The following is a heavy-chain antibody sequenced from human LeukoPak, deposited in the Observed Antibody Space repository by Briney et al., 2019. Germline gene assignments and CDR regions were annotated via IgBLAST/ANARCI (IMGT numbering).Heavy chain of an antibody. J-gene: IGHJ4*02. CDR1: GYTFTGYY. CDR2: INPNSGGT. D-gene: IGHD3-3*01. CDR3: ARSPETYDFWSGTYFDY. V-gene: IGHV1-2*02. Sequence: ASVKVSCKASGYTFTGYYMHWVRQAPGQGLEWMGWINPNSGGTYYAQKFQGRVTMTRDTSISTAYTELSRLRSDDTAVYYCARSPETYDFWSGTYFDYWGQGTLVTVSS.